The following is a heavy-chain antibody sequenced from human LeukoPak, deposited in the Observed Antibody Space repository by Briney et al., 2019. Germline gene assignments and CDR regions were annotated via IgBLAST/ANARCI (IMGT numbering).Heavy chain of an antibody. J-gene: IGHJ4*02. V-gene: IGHV3-33*01. CDR1: GFTFSSYG. D-gene: IGHD6-19*01. Sequence: GGPLRLSCAASGFTFSSYGMHWVRQAPGKGLEWVAFIYYDGSNKYYADSVKGRFTISRDNSKNTLYLQMNSLRAEDTAVYYCARKCSSGWSYFAYWGQGTLVTVSS. CDR3: ARKCSSGWSYFAY. CDR2: IYYDGSNK.